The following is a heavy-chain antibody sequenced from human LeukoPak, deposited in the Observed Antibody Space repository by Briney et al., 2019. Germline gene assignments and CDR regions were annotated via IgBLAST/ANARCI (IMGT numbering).Heavy chain of an antibody. V-gene: IGHV4-30-2*01. CDR2: IYHSGST. D-gene: IGHD6-13*01. J-gene: IGHJ5*02. Sequence: SETLSLTCAVSGDSISSGGYSWSWIRQPPGKGLEWIGYIYHSGSTYYNPSLKSRVTISVDRSKNQFSLKLSSVTAADTAMYYCARVVIAAAGEFDPWGRGTLVTVSS. CDR3: ARVVIAAAGEFDP. CDR1: GDSISSGGYS.